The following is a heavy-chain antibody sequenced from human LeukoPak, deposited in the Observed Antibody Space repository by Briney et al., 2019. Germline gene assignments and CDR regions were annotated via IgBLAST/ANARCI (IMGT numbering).Heavy chain of an antibody. CDR3: ARVIYDSSGYYYFDY. D-gene: IGHD3-22*01. Sequence: PSETLSLTCTVSGGSISSYYWSWIRQPPGKGLEWIGYIYYSGSTNYNPSLKSRVTISVDTSKNQFSLKLSSVTAADTAVYYCARVIYDSSGYYYFDYWGQGTLVTVSS. CDR2: IYYSGST. V-gene: IGHV4-59*01. J-gene: IGHJ4*02. CDR1: GGSISSYY.